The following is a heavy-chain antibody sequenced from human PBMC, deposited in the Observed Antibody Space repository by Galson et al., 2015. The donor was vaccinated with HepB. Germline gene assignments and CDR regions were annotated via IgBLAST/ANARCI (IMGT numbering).Heavy chain of an antibody. CDR1: GFTVSSNY. V-gene: IGHV3-53*01. CDR3: AKVGRVMSGSYAVAFDY. Sequence: SLRLSCAASGFTVSSNYMSWVRQAPGKGLEWVSVIYSGGSTYYADSVKGRFTISRHNSKNTLYLQMNSLRAEDTAVYYCAKVGRVMSGSYAVAFDYWGQGTLVTVSS. D-gene: IGHD1-26*01. J-gene: IGHJ4*02. CDR2: IYSGGST.